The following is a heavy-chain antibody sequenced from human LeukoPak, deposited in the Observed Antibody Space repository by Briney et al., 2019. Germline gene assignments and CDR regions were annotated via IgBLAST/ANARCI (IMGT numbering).Heavy chain of an antibody. CDR1: GFTFSSYS. Sequence: GGSLRLSCAASGFTFSSYSMNWVRQAPGKGLEWVSSISSSSSYIYYADSVKGRFTTSRDNAKNSLYLQMNSLRAEDTAVYYCAREGGLFFYMDVWGKGTTVTVSS. J-gene: IGHJ6*03. CDR2: ISSSSSYI. CDR3: AREGGLFFYMDV. D-gene: IGHD2-21*01. V-gene: IGHV3-21*01.